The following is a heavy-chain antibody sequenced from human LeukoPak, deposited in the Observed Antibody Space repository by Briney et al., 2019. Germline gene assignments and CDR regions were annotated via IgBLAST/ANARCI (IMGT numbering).Heavy chain of an antibody. V-gene: IGHV3-23*01. Sequence: TGGSLRLSCAASGFTFSSYAMSWVRQAPGKGLEWVSAISGSGGSTYYADSVKGRFTISRDNSKNTLYLQMNSLRAEDTAVYYCAKDLQWLLQYYFDYWGQGTLVTVSS. CDR1: GFTFSSYA. J-gene: IGHJ4*02. CDR2: ISGSGGST. D-gene: IGHD6-19*01. CDR3: AKDLQWLLQYYFDY.